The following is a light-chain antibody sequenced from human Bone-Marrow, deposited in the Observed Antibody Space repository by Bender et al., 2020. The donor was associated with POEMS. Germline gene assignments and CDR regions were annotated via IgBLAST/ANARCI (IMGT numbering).Light chain of an antibody. V-gene: IGLV1-44*01. CDR3: AAWEAGLSGGV. Sequence: QSVLTQPPSASGTPGQRVTISCSGSNSNIGTNAVNWYQQFPGTAPKLLIHSDNQRPSGVPHRFYAFKSGTSASLAISWLQYEDEADYYCAAWEAGLSGGVFGGGAKLTVL. J-gene: IGLJ3*02. CDR1: NSNIGTNA. CDR2: SDN.